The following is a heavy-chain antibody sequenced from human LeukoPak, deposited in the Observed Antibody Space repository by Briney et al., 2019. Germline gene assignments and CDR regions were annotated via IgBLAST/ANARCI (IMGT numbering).Heavy chain of an antibody. V-gene: IGHV3-30*04. CDR2: ISYDGSNK. CDR3: ARDQYDILTGYFDY. J-gene: IGHJ4*02. Sequence: GGSLRLSCAASGFTFSSYAMHWVRQAPGKGLEWVAVISYDGSNKYYADSVKGRFTISRDNSKNTLYLQMNSLRAEDTAVYYCARDQYDILTGYFDYWGQGTLVTVSS. D-gene: IGHD3-9*01. CDR1: GFTFSSYA.